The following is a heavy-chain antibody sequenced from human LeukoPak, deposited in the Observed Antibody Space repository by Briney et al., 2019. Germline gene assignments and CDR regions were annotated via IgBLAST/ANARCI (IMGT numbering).Heavy chain of an antibody. Sequence: EALSLTCTVSGGSISGYYWSWIRRPAGKGLEWVGRIKSKTDGGTTDYAAPVKGRFTISRDDSKNTLYLQINSLQTEDTAVYYCTTDCGSTNCHNIPNYLDYWGQGTLVTVSS. CDR3: TTDCGSTNCHNIPNYLDY. CDR1: GGSISGYY. J-gene: IGHJ4*02. D-gene: IGHD2-2*02. V-gene: IGHV3-15*01. CDR2: IKSKTDGGTT.